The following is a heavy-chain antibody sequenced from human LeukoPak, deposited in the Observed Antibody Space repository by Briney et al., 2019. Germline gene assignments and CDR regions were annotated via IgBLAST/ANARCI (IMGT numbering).Heavy chain of an antibody. D-gene: IGHD3-9*01. CDR3: ARDDRRDYYYYMDV. CDR1: GYTFTSYD. Sequence: ASVKVSCKASGYTFTSYDINWVRQATGQGLEWMGWMNPNSGNTGYAQKFQGRVTMTRNTSISTAYMELRSLRSDDTAVYYCARDDRRDYYYYMDVWGKGTTVTVSS. V-gene: IGHV1-8*01. CDR2: MNPNSGNT. J-gene: IGHJ6*03.